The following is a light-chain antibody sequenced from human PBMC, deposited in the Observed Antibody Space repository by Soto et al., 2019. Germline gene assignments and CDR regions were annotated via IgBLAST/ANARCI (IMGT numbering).Light chain of an antibody. CDR3: QQYHIWPSWT. CDR2: GAS. CDR1: QSVSSN. Sequence: EIVLTQSPATLSVSPGERATLSCRASQSVSSNLAWYQQKPGQAPSLLIYGASTRATGTPARFSGSGSGTDFTLTISSLQSEDFAVYFCQQYHIWPSWTFGQGTKVDNK. V-gene: IGKV3-15*01. J-gene: IGKJ1*01.